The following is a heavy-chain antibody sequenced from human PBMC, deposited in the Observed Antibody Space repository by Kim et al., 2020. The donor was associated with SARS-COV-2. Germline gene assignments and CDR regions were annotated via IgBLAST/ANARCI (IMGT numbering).Heavy chain of an antibody. V-gene: IGHV4-39*01. J-gene: IGHJ5*02. CDR3: ARGGADNWFDP. CDR1: GGSISSSSYY. CDR2: IYYSGST. Sequence: SETLSLTCTVSGGSISSSSYYWGWIRQPPGKGLEWIGSIYYSGSTYYNPSLKSRVTISVDTSKNQFSLKLSSVTAADTAVYYCARGGADNWFDPWGQGTL. D-gene: IGHD1-26*01.